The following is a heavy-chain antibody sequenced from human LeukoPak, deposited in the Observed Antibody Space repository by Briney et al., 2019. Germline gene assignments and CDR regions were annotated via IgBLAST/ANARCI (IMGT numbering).Heavy chain of an antibody. J-gene: IGHJ6*02. D-gene: IGHD6-13*01. V-gene: IGHV5-51*01. CDR1: GYSFTSYW. CDR2: IYPGDSDT. CDR3: ARSHVLSSSAGLYYYGMDV. Sequence: GESLKISCKGSGYSFTSYWIGWVRQMPGKGLEWMGIIYPGDSDTRYSPSFQGQVTISADKSISTAYLQWSSLKASDTAMYYCARSHVLSSSAGLYYYGMDVWGQGTTVTVSS.